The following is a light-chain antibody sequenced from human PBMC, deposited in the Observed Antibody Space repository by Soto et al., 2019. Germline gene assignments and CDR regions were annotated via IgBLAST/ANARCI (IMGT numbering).Light chain of an antibody. CDR1: QSISNY. CDR2: LGS. J-gene: IGKJ1*01. Sequence: MTQSPSSLSASVGDRVTITCRASQSISNYLDWYLQKPGQSPQLLIYLGSNRASGVPDRFSGSGSGTDFTLKISRVEAEDVGVYYCMQPLQSWKFGQGTKVDIK. V-gene: IGKV2-28*01. CDR3: MQPLQSWK.